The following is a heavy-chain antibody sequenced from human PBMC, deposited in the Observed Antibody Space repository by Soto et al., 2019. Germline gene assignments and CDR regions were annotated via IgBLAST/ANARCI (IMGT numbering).Heavy chain of an antibody. CDR3: ARFVYGSGTYLAY. V-gene: IGHV1-18*01. J-gene: IGHJ4*02. D-gene: IGHD3-10*01. Sequence: ASVKVSCKASGYTSATYDISWVRQAPGQGLEWMGWIGGHNGNTEYAQKHQARVTLTTDTSTSTAYMELRNLRPDDTAVYYCARFVYGSGTYLAYWGQGTLVTVSS. CDR1: GYTSATYD. CDR2: IGGHNGNT.